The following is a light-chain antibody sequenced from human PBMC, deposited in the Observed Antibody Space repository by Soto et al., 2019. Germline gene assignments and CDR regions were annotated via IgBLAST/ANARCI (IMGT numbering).Light chain of an antibody. CDR3: QQYRT. V-gene: IGKV3-20*01. CDR1: QSVSSSS. CDR2: EAS. J-gene: IGKJ3*01. Sequence: IVWTRVAGSLSVSPGGRGTLSCRASQSVSSSSLAWYQQNPGQAPRLLIYEASSRATGIPDRFSGSGSGTALSHTISRPEHADFAVYSFQQYRTFGPGTKVDIK.